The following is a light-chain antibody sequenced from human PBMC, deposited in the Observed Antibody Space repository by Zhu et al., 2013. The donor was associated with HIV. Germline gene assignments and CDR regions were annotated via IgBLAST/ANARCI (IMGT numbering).Light chain of an antibody. V-gene: IGKV2-28*01. J-gene: IGKJ1*01. CDR1: QSLLHSNGYNY. CDR3: MQALETPWT. Sequence: EIVMTQSPLSLPVTPGEPASILCRSSQSLLHSNGYNYLDWYLQKPGQSPHLLIYLGSHRASGVPDRFNGSGSGTDFTLKISRVEAEDVGVYYCMQALETPWTFGQGTKVEIK. CDR2: LGS.